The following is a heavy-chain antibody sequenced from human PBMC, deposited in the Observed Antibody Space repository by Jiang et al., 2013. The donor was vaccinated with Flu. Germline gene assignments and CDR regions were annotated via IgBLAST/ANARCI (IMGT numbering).Heavy chain of an antibody. Sequence: RLSCAASGFTFNNYGMHWVRQAPGKGLEWVAVIRYDGSDKYYADSVKGRFTISRDNSKNTLYLQMNSLRAEDTAVYYCAKAESAYDSAYYYGLDVWGQGTTVTVSS. CDR2: IRYDGSDK. CDR3: AKAESAYDSAYYYGLDV. V-gene: IGHV3-30*02. D-gene: IGHD5-12*01. J-gene: IGHJ6*02. CDR1: GFTFNNYG.